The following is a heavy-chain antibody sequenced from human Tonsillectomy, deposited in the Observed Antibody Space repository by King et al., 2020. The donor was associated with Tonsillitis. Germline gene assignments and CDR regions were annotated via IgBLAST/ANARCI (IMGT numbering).Heavy chain of an antibody. V-gene: IGHV3-23*04. J-gene: IGHJ4*02. CDR2: ISGPGGST. D-gene: IGHD1-14*01. CDR1: GFTFSSYA. Sequence: VQLVESGGGLVQPGGSLRLSCAASGFTFSSYAMSWVRQAPGKGLECVSGISGPGGSTYYADSVKGRFTISRDNSKNTPYLQMNSLRAEDTALYYCAKDRNLINTHFDYWGQGTLVTVSS. CDR3: AKDRNLINTHFDY.